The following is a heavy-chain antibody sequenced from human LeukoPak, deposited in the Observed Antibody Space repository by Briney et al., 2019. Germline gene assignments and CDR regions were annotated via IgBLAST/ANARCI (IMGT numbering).Heavy chain of an antibody. CDR2: IKQDGSDK. V-gene: IGHV3-7*01. D-gene: IGHD1-26*01. CDR1: GFSFSSYW. Sequence: GGSLRLSCVGSGFSFSSYWMGWVRQAPGKGLEWVANIKQDGSDKYYVDSVKGRFTISRDNAKNSMYLQVNSLRAEDTAVYYCAKASGSFHFYYYGMDVWGQGTTVTVSS. J-gene: IGHJ6*02. CDR3: AKASGSFHFYYYGMDV.